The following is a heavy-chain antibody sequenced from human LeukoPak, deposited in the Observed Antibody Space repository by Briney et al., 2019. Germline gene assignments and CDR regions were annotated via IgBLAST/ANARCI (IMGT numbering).Heavy chain of an antibody. V-gene: IGHV4-30-4*01. J-gene: IGHJ5*02. D-gene: IGHD3-10*01. Sequence: SQTLSLTCTVSGGSISSGDYYWSWIRQPPGKGLEWIGYIYYSGSTYYNPSLKSRVTISVDRSKNQFSLRLSSVTAADTAFYYCARDLFLRGVPGWFDPWGQGALVTVSS. CDR2: IYYSGST. CDR3: ARDLFLRGVPGWFDP. CDR1: GGSISSGDYY.